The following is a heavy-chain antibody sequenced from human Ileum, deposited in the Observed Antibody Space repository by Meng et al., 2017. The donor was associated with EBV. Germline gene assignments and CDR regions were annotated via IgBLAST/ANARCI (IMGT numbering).Heavy chain of an antibody. D-gene: IGHD1-26*01. CDR2: ISAYNGNT. V-gene: IGHV1-18*01. CDR3: ARAGNGGSYYFTY. Sequence: QIQLVRSGAEWKKPGDSVKVSCKASGYTFSNYGISWLRQAPGQGLEWMGWISAYNGNTNYAQNLQGRVTMTTDTSTGTAYMEVRSLRSDDTAVYYCARAGNGGSYYFTYWGQGTLVTVSS. J-gene: IGHJ4*02. CDR1: GYTFSNYG.